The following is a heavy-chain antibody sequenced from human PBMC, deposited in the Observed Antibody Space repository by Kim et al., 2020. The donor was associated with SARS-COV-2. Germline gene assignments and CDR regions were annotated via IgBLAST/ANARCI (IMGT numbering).Heavy chain of an antibody. J-gene: IGHJ4*02. CDR1: GFTFSTYG. CDR3: AREPTYHCNSVSCHPY. Sequence: GGSLRLSCAASGFTFSTYGMHWVRQAPGKGLEWVAVIWYDGSETFYADSVKGRFTISRDNSKKTLFLQMNSLRPEDTAVYYCAREPTYHCNSVSCHPYWGQGTLVTVSS. CDR2: IWYDGSET. D-gene: IGHD3-22*01. V-gene: IGHV3-33*01.